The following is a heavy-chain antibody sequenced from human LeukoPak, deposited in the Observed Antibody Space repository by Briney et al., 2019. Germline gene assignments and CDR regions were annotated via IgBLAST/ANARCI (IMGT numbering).Heavy chain of an antibody. Sequence: GGSLRLSCAASGITFSRFWMSWFRQAPGKGLQWVANINQDGSEKHYVDSVKGRFTISRDNAENSLYLQMNSLRAEDTAVYYCAKSGCSSTSCYGLFSGWFDPWGQGTLVTVSS. CDR3: AKSGCSSTSCYGLFSGWFDP. V-gene: IGHV3-7*03. D-gene: IGHD2-2*01. CDR2: INQDGSEK. CDR1: GITFSRFW. J-gene: IGHJ5*02.